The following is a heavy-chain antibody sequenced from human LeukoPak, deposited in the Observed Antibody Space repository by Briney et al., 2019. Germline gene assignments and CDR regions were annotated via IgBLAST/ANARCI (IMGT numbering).Heavy chain of an antibody. V-gene: IGHV3-48*03. CDR1: GFTFSSYE. J-gene: IGHJ4*02. D-gene: IGHD2-21*02. CDR3: ARDGCGGDCYWGVHFDY. CDR2: ISSSGSTI. Sequence: GGSLRLSCAASGFTFSSYEMNWVRQAPGKGLEWVSYISSSGSTIYYADSVKGRFTISRDNAKNSLYLQMNSLRAEDTAVYYCARDGCGGDCYWGVHFDYWGQGTLVTVSS.